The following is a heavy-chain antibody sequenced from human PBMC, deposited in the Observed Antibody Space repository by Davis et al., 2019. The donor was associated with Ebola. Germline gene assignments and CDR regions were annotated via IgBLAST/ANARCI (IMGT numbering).Heavy chain of an antibody. J-gene: IGHJ4*02. CDR3: AKDFGNFRGPDY. CDR1: GYTFSTNW. CDR2: ISSDGTIT. D-gene: IGHD3-10*01. Sequence: PGGSLRLSCAASGYTFSTNWTHWVRQGPGKGLVWVSMISSDGTITRYADSVKGRFSISRDNAKNTLYLQMNGLRAEDTAVYYCAKDFGNFRGPDYWGQGTLVTVSS. V-gene: IGHV3-74*01.